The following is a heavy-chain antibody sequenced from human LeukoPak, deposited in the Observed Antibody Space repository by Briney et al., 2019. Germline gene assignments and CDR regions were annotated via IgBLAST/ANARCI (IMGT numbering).Heavy chain of an antibody. Sequence: SETLTLTCTVSGGSISSGSYYWGWIRQPPGKGLEWIGSIYYSGSTYYNPSLKSRVTISVDTSKNQFSLRLSSVTAADTAVYYCAKQEWLDDAFDIWGQGTMVTVSS. D-gene: IGHD6-19*01. V-gene: IGHV4-39*01. CDR2: IYYSGST. CDR3: AKQEWLDDAFDI. J-gene: IGHJ3*02. CDR1: GGSISSGSYY.